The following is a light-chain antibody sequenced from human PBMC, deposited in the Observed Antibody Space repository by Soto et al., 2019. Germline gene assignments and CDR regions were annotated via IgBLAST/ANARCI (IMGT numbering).Light chain of an antibody. Sequence: EIVMTQSPATLSVSPGERATLSCRASQSVSSNLAWYQQKPGQAPRLLIYGASTSATGIPTRFSGSGPGTEFTLNIRIMHSEDFAVYYCQQYNKWPPYTFGQGTKLEIK. J-gene: IGKJ2*01. CDR3: QQYNKWPPYT. CDR1: QSVSSN. CDR2: GAS. V-gene: IGKV3-15*01.